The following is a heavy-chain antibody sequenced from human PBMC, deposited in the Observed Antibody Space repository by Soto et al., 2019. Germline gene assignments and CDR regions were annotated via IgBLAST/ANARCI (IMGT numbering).Heavy chain of an antibody. CDR3: AKDAPGSGWLSAY. V-gene: IGHV3-23*01. CDR1: GFTFSLYA. D-gene: IGHD3-22*01. Sequence: EGQLLESGGGLVDPGGSLRLSCAASGFTFSLYAMSWVRQAPGKGMEWVSTIGGSGGDTSYADFVRGRFTISRDNSRNILYLQMNSLRAEDTAVYYCAKDAPGSGWLSAYWGQGTLVTVSS. J-gene: IGHJ4*02. CDR2: IGGSGGDT.